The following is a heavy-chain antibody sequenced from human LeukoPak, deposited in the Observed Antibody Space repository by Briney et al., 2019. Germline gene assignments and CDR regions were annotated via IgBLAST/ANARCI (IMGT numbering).Heavy chain of an antibody. CDR1: GYTFTSYD. Sequence: GASVKVSCKASGYTFTSYDINWVRQATGQGLEWMGWMNPNSGNTGYAQKFQGRVTMTRNTSISTAYMELSSLRSEDTAVYYCARSIVVVVAAAYYFDYWGQGTLVTVSS. CDR2: MNPNSGNT. D-gene: IGHD2-15*01. V-gene: IGHV1-8*01. CDR3: ARSIVVVVAAAYYFDY. J-gene: IGHJ4*02.